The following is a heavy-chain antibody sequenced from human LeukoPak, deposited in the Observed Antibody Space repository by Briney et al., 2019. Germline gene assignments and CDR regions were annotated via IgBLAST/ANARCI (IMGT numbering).Heavy chain of an antibody. D-gene: IGHD6-13*01. V-gene: IGHV3-7*01. CDR3: ATYSSSWYYFDY. J-gene: IGHJ4*02. CDR2: IKQDGSEM. CDR1: GFTFSSYW. Sequence: GGALRLSCAASGFTFSSYWMSWVRQAPGKGLEWVANIKQDGSEMYYVDSVKGRFTISRDNAKNSLYLQMNSLSVEDTAVYYCATYSSSWYYFDYWGQGTLVTVSS.